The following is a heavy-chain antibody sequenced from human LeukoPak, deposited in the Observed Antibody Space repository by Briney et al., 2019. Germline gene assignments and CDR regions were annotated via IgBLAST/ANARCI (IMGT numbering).Heavy chain of an antibody. D-gene: IGHD5-12*01. CDR3: ARDPHLDSGYDLPDY. CDR2: IIPILGIA. V-gene: IGHV1-69*04. CDR1: GGTFSSYA. J-gene: IGHJ4*02. Sequence: SVKVSCKASGGTFSSYATSWVRQAPGQGLEWMGRIIPILGIANYAQKFQGRVTITADKSTSTAYMELSSLRSEDTAVYYCARDPHLDSGYDLPDYWGQGTLVTVSS.